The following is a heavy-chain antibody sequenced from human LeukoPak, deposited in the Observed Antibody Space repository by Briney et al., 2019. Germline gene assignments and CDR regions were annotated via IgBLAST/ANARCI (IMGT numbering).Heavy chain of an antibody. CDR2: IWSDATNM. CDR3: AKDAQRGFDYNYSLEA. D-gene: IGHD5-24*01. Sequence: GGSLRLSCTTSGFTFSHYGMHWVRQAPGKGLEWVAVIWSDATNMYYGDSVKGRFTISRDNSKNTIYLQMNSLRVEDTAVYYCAKDAQRGFDYNYSLEAWGQGPLDPVSS. CDR1: GFTFSHYG. V-gene: IGHV3-33*06. J-gene: IGHJ5*02.